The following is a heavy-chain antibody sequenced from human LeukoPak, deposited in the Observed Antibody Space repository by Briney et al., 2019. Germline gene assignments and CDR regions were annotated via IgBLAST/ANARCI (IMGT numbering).Heavy chain of an antibody. CDR3: AKDPYCDSDCYFDY. D-gene: IGHD2-21*02. Sequence: GGSLRLSCAASGFTFDSYAMIWVRQAPGKGLEWVSAISGSGGSTYYADSVKGRFTISRDNSKNTLYLQMYSLRAEDTAVYYCAKDPYCDSDCYFDYWGQGTLVTVSS. CDR2: ISGSGGST. J-gene: IGHJ4*02. V-gene: IGHV3-23*01. CDR1: GFTFDSYA.